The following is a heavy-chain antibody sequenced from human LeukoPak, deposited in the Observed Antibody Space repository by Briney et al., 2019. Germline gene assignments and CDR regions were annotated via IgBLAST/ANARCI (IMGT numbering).Heavy chain of an antibody. D-gene: IGHD5-18*01. Sequence: GESLQISCQGSGYRFTSYWIGWVRQMPGKGLEWMGIIYPGDSDTRYSPSFQGQVTISADKSISTAYLQWSSLKASDTAMYYCARVERGYSYGCIDYWGQGTLVTVSS. CDR3: ARVERGYSYGCIDY. CDR2: IYPGDSDT. J-gene: IGHJ4*02. V-gene: IGHV5-51*01. CDR1: GYRFTSYW.